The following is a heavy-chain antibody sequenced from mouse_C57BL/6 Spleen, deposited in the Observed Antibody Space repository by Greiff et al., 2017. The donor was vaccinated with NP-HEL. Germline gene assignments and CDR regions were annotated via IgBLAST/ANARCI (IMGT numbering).Heavy chain of an antibody. Sequence: QVQLQQPGAELVMPGASVKLSCKASGYTFTSYWMHWVKQRPGQGLEWIGEIDPSDSYTNYNQKFKGKSTLTVDKSSSTAYMQLSSLTSEDSAVYYCARGRLDYDDHYWGQGTSVTFSS. D-gene: IGHD2-4*01. CDR1: GYTFTSYW. CDR3: ARGRLDYDDHY. J-gene: IGHJ4*01. CDR2: IDPSDSYT. V-gene: IGHV1-69*01.